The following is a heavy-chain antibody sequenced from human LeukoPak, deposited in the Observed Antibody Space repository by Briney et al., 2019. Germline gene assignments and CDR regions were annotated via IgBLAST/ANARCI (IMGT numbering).Heavy chain of an antibody. D-gene: IGHD4-17*01. V-gene: IGHV5-51*01. CDR1: GYSFTSYW. CDR2: IYPGDSDT. Sequence: GESLKISCKGSGYSFTSYWIGWVRQMPGKGLEWMGIIYPGDSDTRYSPSFQGQVTISADKSISTAYLQWSSLKASDTAMYDCARPRYGDYPEYYFDYWGQGTLVTVSS. J-gene: IGHJ4*02. CDR3: ARPRYGDYPEYYFDY.